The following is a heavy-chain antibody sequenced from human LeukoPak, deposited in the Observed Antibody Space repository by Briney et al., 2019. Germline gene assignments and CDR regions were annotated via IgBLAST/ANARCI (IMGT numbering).Heavy chain of an antibody. V-gene: IGHV3-23*01. CDR3: AKDLVGATSGPDAFDI. D-gene: IGHD1-26*01. J-gene: IGHJ3*02. CDR1: GFTFSSYA. CDR2: ISGSGGST. Sequence: GGSLRLSCAASGFTFSSYAMSWVRQAPGKGLEWVSGISGSGGSTYYADSVKGRFTISRDNSKNTLYLQMNSLRAEDTAVYYCAKDLVGATSGPDAFDIWGQGTMVTDSS.